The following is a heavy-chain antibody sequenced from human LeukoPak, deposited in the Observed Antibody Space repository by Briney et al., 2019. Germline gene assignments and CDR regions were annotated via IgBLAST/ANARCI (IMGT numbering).Heavy chain of an antibody. CDR2: INAGNGNT. J-gene: IGHJ4*02. CDR1: GYTFTSYA. Sequence: GASVTVSCKASGYTFTSYAMHWVRQAPGQRLEWMGWINAGNGNTKYSQEFQGRVTITRDTSIRTAYMELSRLRSDDTAVYYCARGYRNWIDKVLAYWGQGTLVTVSS. D-gene: IGHD1-1*01. CDR3: ARGYRNWIDKVLAY. V-gene: IGHV1-3*01.